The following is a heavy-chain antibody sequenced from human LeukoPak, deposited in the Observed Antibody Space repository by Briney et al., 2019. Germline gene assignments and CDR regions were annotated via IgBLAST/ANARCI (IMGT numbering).Heavy chain of an antibody. V-gene: IGHV1-24*01. D-gene: IGHD3-10*01. CDR3: ATDLGWFGELISTKYYYFDY. CDR1: GYTLTELS. J-gene: IGHJ4*02. CDR2: FDPEDGET. Sequence: ASVKVSCKVSGYTLTELSMHWARQAPGKGLEWMGGFDPEDGETIYAQKFQGRVTMTEDTSTDTAYMELSSLRSEDTAVYYCATDLGWFGELISTKYYYFDYWGQGTLVTVSS.